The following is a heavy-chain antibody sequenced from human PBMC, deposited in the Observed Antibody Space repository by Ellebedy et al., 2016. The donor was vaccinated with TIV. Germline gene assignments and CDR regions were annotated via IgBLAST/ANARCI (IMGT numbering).Heavy chain of an antibody. CDR2: MYYSGST. D-gene: IGHD2-8*01. CDR1: GGSISSGGSP. J-gene: IGHJ3*01. CDR3: ARYQAYCTDGFCHTYAFDV. V-gene: IGHV4-30-2*01. Sequence: MPSETLSLTCAVSGGSISSGGSPWSWIRQPPGKGLEWIAYMYYSGSTYYNPSLKTRVTISIDRSKNQFSLKLSSVTAADTAVYYCARYQAYCTDGFCHTYAFDVWGRGTMVAVSS.